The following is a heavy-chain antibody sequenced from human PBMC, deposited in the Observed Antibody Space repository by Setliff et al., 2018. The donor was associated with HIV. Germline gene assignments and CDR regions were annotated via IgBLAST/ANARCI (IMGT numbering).Heavy chain of an antibody. CDR2: ISACNGNT. CDR1: GYTFTSYA. CDR3: ARGGYNYGIQYFKH. J-gene: IGHJ1*01. D-gene: IGHD5-18*01. V-gene: IGHV1-18*01. Sequence: GASVKVSCKASGYTFTSYAMNWVRQAPGQGLEWMGWISACNGNTNYAQKLQGRVTMTTDTSTSTAYMELRSLRSDDTAVYYCARGGYNYGIQYFKHWGQGTLVTVSS.